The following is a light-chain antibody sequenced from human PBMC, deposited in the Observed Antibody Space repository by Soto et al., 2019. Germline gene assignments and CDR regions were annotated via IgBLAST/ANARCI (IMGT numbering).Light chain of an antibody. V-gene: IGKV1-39*01. Sequence: DIQMTQSPSSLSASVGDRVTITCRASQSISSYLNWYQQKPGKAPKLLIYAASSLQSGVPSRFSGSGSATDFTLTISSLQPEYFATYYCQQSYSTPWTFGQGTKVEIK. CDR3: QQSYSTPWT. CDR2: AAS. CDR1: QSISSY. J-gene: IGKJ1*01.